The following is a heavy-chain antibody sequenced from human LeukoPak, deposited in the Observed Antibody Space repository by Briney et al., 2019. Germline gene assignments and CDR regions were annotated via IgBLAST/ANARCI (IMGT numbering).Heavy chain of an antibody. CDR1: GFTFSSYS. V-gene: IGHV3-21*01. Sequence: GGSLRLSCAASGFTFSSYSMNWVRQAPGKGLEWVSSISSSSSYIYYADSVKGRFTISRDNAKNSLYLQMNSLRAEDTAVYYCATGGGRLQDVLRYFDWLLYRFDYWGQGTLVTVSS. CDR3: ATGGGRLQDVLRYFDWLLYRFDY. CDR2: ISSSSSYI. J-gene: IGHJ4*02. D-gene: IGHD3-9*01.